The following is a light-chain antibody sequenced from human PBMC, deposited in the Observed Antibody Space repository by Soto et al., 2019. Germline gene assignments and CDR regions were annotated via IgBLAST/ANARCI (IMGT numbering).Light chain of an antibody. CDR1: QSISNN. CDR3: QQYNNWPAIT. Sequence: IVLTQSPGTLSLSPGETATLSCKASQSISNNLAWYPKKPGQAPRLLIYGASTRATGIPATFSGSGSGTQFTLTLSSLQSEDFAVSYCQQYNNWPAITFGQGTRLEIK. J-gene: IGKJ5*01. CDR2: GAS. V-gene: IGKV3D-15*01.